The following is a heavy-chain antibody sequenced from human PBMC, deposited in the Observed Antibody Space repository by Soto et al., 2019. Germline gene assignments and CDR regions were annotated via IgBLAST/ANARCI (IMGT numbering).Heavy chain of an antibody. V-gene: IGHV3-30-3*01. Sequence: QVQLVESGGAVVQPGRSLRLSCAASGFIFTNYALHWVRQAPGKGLEWVAVISYDGANKYYADSVKGRFTISRDNSKNTLTLQMNSLRVEDTALYYCTRGGITSGWFDYWGQGTLVTVSS. CDR2: ISYDGANK. J-gene: IGHJ4*02. CDR3: TRGGITSGWFDY. CDR1: GFIFTNYA. D-gene: IGHD6-19*01.